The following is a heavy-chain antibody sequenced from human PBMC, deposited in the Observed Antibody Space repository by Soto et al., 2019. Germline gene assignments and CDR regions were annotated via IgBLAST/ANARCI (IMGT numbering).Heavy chain of an antibody. CDR2: SNHVGNT. CDR3: ARVLIAGVTTD. CDR1: GGSFSGYY. V-gene: IGHV4-34*01. Sequence: QVQLQQWGAGLLKPSETLSLTCAVYGGSFSGYYWSWIRQPPGKGLEWIGESNHVGNTNYNPSLKRRVTRSVDPSKNLFSLRLSSVTAADTAVYYCARVLIAGVTTDWGQGTLVLVSS. D-gene: IGHD5-18*01. J-gene: IGHJ4*02.